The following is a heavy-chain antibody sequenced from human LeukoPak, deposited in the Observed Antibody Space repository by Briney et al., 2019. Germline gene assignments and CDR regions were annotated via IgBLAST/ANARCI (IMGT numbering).Heavy chain of an antibody. CDR3: AGQLIVGAIVVY. V-gene: IGHV3-48*01. D-gene: IGHD1-26*01. Sequence: GGSLRLSCAASGFTFSSYSMNWVRQAPGKGLEWVSYISSSSSTIYYADSVKGRFTISRDNAKNSLYLQRNSLRAGDTAVYYCAGQLIVGAIVVYWGQGTLVTVSS. CDR1: GFTFSSYS. CDR2: ISSSSSTI. J-gene: IGHJ4*02.